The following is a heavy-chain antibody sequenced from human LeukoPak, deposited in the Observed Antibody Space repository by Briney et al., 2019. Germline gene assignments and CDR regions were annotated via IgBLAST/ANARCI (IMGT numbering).Heavy chain of an antibody. Sequence: ASVKVSCKASGYTFSGYYIHWVRQAPGQGLEWMGRINPDSGDTNYVRKFLGRVTMTRDTSISTAYLELSSLRPDDTAMYYCARDLTGGIAAAGDWFDPWGQGTLVTVSS. V-gene: IGHV1-2*06. CDR3: ARDLTGGIAAAGDWFDP. CDR1: GYTFSGYY. J-gene: IGHJ5*02. CDR2: INPDSGDT. D-gene: IGHD6-13*01.